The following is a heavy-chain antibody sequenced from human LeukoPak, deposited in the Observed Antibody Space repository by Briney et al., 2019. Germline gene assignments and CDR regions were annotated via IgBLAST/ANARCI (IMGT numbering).Heavy chain of an antibody. J-gene: IGHJ6*03. CDR3: ARDRGKYYYGSGANYYYMDV. CDR2: IYTSGST. Sequence: SETLSLTCTVSGGSISSYYWSWIRQPAGKGLEWIGRIYTSGSTNYNPSLTSRVTMSVDTSKNQFSLKLSSVTAADTAVYYCARDRGKYYYGSGANYYYMDVWGKGTTVTVSS. CDR1: GGSISSYY. V-gene: IGHV4-4*07. D-gene: IGHD3-10*01.